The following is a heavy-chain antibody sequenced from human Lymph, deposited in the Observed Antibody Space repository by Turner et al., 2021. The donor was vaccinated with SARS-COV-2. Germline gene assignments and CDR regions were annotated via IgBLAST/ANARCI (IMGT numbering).Heavy chain of an antibody. CDR3: ARGAQLTVWFDP. V-gene: IGHV1-8*01. D-gene: IGHD3-9*01. CDR1: GYTFASYD. Sequence: QVQLVQSVAEVRKPGASVKFSFKASGYTFASYDINWVRQATGPGLEWMGWMNPNSGNTGYAKKFQGRVTMTRNTSISTAYMELSSLRSEDKAVYYCARGAQLTVWFDPWGQGTLVTVSS. J-gene: IGHJ5*02. CDR2: MNPNSGNT.